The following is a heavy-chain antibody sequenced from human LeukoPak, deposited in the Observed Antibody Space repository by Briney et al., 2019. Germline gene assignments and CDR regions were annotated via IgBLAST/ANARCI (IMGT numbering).Heavy chain of an antibody. CDR3: ARAMGSSGTIDY. V-gene: IGHV1-69*06. Sequence: ASVKVSCKASGHTFTTYGISWVRQAPGQGLEWMGGIIPIFGTANYAQKFQGRVTITADKSTSTAYMELSSLRSEDTAVYYCARAMGSSGTIDYWGQGTLVTVSS. CDR2: IIPIFGTA. J-gene: IGHJ4*02. D-gene: IGHD6-19*01. CDR1: GHTFTTYG.